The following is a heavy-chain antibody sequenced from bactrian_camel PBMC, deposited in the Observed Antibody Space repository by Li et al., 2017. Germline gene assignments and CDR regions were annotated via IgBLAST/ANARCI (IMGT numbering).Heavy chain of an antibody. CDR2: LLSGAGST. D-gene: IGHD1*01. CDR3: VALAWGFNY. V-gene: IGHV3S1*01. CDR1: EWPWTSAC. J-gene: IGHJ4*01. Sequence: QVQLVESGGGSVQAGGSLNLSCVISEWPWTSACVGWFRQAPGKEREGVAALLSGAGSTYYVDDVKGRFAISHVKANNTLFLRMTGLKPEDTGMYYCVALAWGFNYWGQGTQVTVS.